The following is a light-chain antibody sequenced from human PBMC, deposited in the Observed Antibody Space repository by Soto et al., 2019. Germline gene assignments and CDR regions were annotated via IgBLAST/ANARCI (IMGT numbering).Light chain of an antibody. CDR2: GAS. Sequence: EIVMTQSPATLSVSPGERATLSCRASQGVSSNLAWYQQKPGQAPKLLIYGASTRATGIPARFSGSESGTEFTLTISSLQSDDWAVYYCQPYNNWPQTFGQETKVEIK. J-gene: IGKJ1*01. CDR3: QPYNNWPQT. V-gene: IGKV3-15*01. CDR1: QGVSSN.